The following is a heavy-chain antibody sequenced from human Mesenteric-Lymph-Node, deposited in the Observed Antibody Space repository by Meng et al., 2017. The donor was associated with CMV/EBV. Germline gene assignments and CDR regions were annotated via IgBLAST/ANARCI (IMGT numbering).Heavy chain of an antibody. V-gene: IGHV1-18*01. J-gene: IGHJ6*02. D-gene: IGHD3-3*01. Sequence: ASVKVSCKASGYTFTSYTISWLRQAPGQGLEWMGWISVYNGNTDYIQMLQGRVTMTTDTSASTAYMELRSLTSDDTAVYFCARSQRFNGMDVWGQGTTVTVSS. CDR1: GYTFTSYT. CDR3: ARSQRFNGMDV. CDR2: ISVYNGNT.